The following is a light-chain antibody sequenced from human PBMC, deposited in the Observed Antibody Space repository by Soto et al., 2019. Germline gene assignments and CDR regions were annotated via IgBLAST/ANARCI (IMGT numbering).Light chain of an antibody. J-gene: IGKJ1*01. CDR2: GAS. CDR1: QSVSSSY. V-gene: IGKV3-20*01. CDR3: QQYHIWPPWT. Sequence: EIVLTQSPGTLSLSPGERATLSCRASQSVSSSYLAWYQQKPGQAPRLLIYGASSRATGIPDRFSGSGSGTDFTLTISRLEPEDFAVYYCQQYHIWPPWTSGQGTKVELK.